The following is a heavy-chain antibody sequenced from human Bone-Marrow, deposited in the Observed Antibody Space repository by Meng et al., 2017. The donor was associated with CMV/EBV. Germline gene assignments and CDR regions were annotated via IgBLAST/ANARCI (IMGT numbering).Heavy chain of an antibody. D-gene: IGHD6-6*01. V-gene: IGHV1-2*02. CDR1: GYTFTGYY. CDR3: AREDSSSGFDP. Sequence: ASVKVSCKASGYTFTGYYMHWVRQAPGQGLEWMGWINPNSGGTNYAQKFQGRVTMTRDTSISTAYMELSRLRFDNTAVYYCAREDSSSGFDPWGQGTLVTVSS. J-gene: IGHJ5*02. CDR2: INPNSGGT.